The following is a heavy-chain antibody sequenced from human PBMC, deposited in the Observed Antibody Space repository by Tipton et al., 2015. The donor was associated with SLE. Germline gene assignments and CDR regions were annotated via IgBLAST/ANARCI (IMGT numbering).Heavy chain of an antibody. CDR3: ARRRGSSWYEDYFDY. Sequence: TLSLTCTVSGYSISTGFFWGWFRQPPGKGLDWFGHVSPSGDTNYNPSLKSRVTMSVDTSKNQFSLKLSSVTAADTAVYYCARRRGSSWYEDYFDYWGQGTLVTVSS. V-gene: IGHV4-38-2*02. J-gene: IGHJ4*02. CDR1: GYSISTGFF. CDR2: VSPSGDT. D-gene: IGHD6-13*01.